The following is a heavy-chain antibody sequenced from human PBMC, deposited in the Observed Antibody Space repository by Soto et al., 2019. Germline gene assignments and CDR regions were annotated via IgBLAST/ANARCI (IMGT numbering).Heavy chain of an antibody. J-gene: IGHJ4*02. CDR2: IYYSGST. CDR1: GGSISSSNW. V-gene: IGHV4-4*02. D-gene: IGHD3-16*02. CDR3: ARGYDYVWGSYRYTSRGIDY. Sequence: PSETLSLTCAVSGGSISSSNWWSWVRQPPGKGLEWIGYIYYSGSTNYNPSLKSRVTISVDTSKNQFSLKLSSVTAADTAVYYCARGYDYVWGSYRYTSRGIDYWGQGTLVTVSS.